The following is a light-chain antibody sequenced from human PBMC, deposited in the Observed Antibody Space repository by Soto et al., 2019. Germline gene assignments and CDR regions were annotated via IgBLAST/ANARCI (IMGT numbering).Light chain of an antibody. CDR1: SSDVGGYNY. CDR2: DVS. V-gene: IGLV2-14*01. CDR3: SSYTSSSTSHVV. J-gene: IGLJ2*01. Sequence: QSVLTQPASVSGSPGQSITISCTGTSSDVGGYNYVSWYQQHPGKAPQLMIYDVSNRPSGVSNRFSGSKSGNTASLTISGLQAEDEADYYCSSYTSSSTSHVVFGGGTKLTVL.